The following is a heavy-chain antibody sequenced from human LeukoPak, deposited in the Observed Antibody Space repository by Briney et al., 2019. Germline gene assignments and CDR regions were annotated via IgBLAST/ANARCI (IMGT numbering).Heavy chain of an antibody. Sequence: GGSLRLSCAASGFTFSDAWMNWVRLAPGKGLEWVGRIKSRNRGETVDYAAPVKGRFTISRDDSKTTVYLQMNSLKTEDTAIYYCTTDRSTTLSNTFDYWGQGTLVTVSS. J-gene: IGHJ4*02. D-gene: IGHD4-17*01. CDR2: IKSRNRGETV. CDR3: TTDRSTTLSNTFDY. V-gene: IGHV3-15*01. CDR1: GFTFSDAW.